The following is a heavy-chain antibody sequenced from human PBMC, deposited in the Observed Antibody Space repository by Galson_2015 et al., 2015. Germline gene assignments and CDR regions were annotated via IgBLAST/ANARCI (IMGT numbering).Heavy chain of an antibody. CDR3: ARDGSKRHFDQMVYYGMDV. D-gene: IGHD1-26*01. V-gene: IGHV3-33*01. J-gene: IGHJ6*02. CDR1: GFTFSSYG. Sequence: SLRLSCEASGFTFSSYGMHWVRQATGKGLEWVAVIWHDGSSKYYADSVKGRFTISRDNSKNTMYLQMNSLRAEDTAVYYCARDGSKRHFDQMVYYGMDVWGQGTTVTVSS. CDR2: IWHDGSSK.